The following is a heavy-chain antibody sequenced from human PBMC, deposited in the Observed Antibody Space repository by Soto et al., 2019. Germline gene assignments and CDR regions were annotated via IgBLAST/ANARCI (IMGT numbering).Heavy chain of an antibody. CDR3: ARGTGRHFDWFPSDAFDI. CDR1: GGSISSSNW. J-gene: IGHJ3*02. V-gene: IGHV4-4*02. D-gene: IGHD3-9*01. Sequence: SETLSLTCAVSGGSISSSNWWSWVRQPPGEGLEWIGEIYHSGSTNYNPSLKSRVTISVDKSKNQFSLKLSSVTAADTAVYYCARGTGRHFDWFPSDAFDIWGQGTMVT. CDR2: IYHSGST.